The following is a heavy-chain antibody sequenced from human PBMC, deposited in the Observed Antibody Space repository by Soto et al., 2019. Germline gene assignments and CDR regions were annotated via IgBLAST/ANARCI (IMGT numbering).Heavy chain of an antibody. V-gene: IGHV2-5*02. CDR2: IYWDDDK. Sequence: QITLKESGPTLVKPTQTLTLTCTFSGFSLSTRGVGVGWIRQPPGKALEWLALIYWDDDKRYSPSLKSRLTITKDTSKTQVVLTMTYMDPVDTATYYCARDSSGYYGFDYWGQGTLVTVSS. J-gene: IGHJ4*02. D-gene: IGHD3-22*01. CDR1: GFSLSTRGVG. CDR3: ARDSSGYYGFDY.